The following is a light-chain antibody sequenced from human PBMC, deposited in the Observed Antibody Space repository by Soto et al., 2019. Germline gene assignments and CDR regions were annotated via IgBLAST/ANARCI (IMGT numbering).Light chain of an antibody. CDR2: AAS. V-gene: IGKV1-39*01. Sequence: DIQMTQSPSSLSASVGDRVTLTCRANESISSYLNWYQQKPGKAPKFLIYAASSLQSGVPSRFSGSGSGTDFTLTISSLQHEDFATYYCQQNYGTPLTFGGGTKVEIK. CDR1: ESISSY. J-gene: IGKJ4*01. CDR3: QQNYGTPLT.